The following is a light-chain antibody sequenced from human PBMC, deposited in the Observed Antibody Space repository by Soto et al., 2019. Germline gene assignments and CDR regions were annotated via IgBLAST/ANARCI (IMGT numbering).Light chain of an antibody. CDR3: QQYDDSMT. J-gene: IGKJ1*01. CDR1: QSISTY. CDR2: GAS. V-gene: IGKV3-20*01. Sequence: TQSPSSLSASVGDRVTITCRASQSISTYLNWYQQKPGQAPRLLIYGASTRATGIPDRFSGSGSGTDFTLTISRLEPEDFAVYHCQQYDDSMTFGQGTKVDIK.